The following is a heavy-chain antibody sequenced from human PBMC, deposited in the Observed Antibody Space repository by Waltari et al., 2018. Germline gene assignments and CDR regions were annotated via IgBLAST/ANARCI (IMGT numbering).Heavy chain of an antibody. CDR3: ARDNRYSLHYFDY. V-gene: IGHV1-69*14. CDR2: IIPIFGTA. CDR1: GDPFRSYA. Sequence: QVQLVQSGAEVKKPGSSVKVSCKASGDPFRSYAIRWVRQAPGQGLEWMGGIIPIFGTANYAQKFQGRVTITADKSTSTAYMELSSLRSEDTAVYYCARDNRYSLHYFDYWGQGTLVTVSS. J-gene: IGHJ4*02. D-gene: IGHD5-18*01.